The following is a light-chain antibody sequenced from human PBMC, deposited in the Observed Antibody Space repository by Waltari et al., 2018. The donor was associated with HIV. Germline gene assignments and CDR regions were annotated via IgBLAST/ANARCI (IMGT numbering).Light chain of an antibody. Sequence: EIVLTQSPVTLSLSPGDRATLSCRASQNIGSHLAWYQQKPGLAPRLLIFDASSRATGIPARFSGGGSGTDFTLTISSLEPEDFAVYFCQQRSNWPPSLTFGGGTKVEIK. V-gene: IGKV3-11*01. CDR1: QNIGSH. CDR2: DAS. CDR3: QQRSNWPPSLT. J-gene: IGKJ4*01.